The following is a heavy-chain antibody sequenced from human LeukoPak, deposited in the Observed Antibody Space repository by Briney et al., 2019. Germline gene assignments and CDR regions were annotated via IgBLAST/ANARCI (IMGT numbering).Heavy chain of an antibody. V-gene: IGHV1-18*01. J-gene: IGHJ5*02. D-gene: IGHD5-18*01. Sequence: ASVKVSCKASGYTLTSYGISWVRQAPGQGLEWMGWISAYNGNTNYAQKLQGRVTMTTDTSTSTAYMELRSLRSDDTAVYYCARVGGYSYVQGGSQLRDWFDPWGQGTLVTVSS. CDR1: GYTLTSYG. CDR3: ARVGGYSYVQGGSQLRDWFDP. CDR2: ISAYNGNT.